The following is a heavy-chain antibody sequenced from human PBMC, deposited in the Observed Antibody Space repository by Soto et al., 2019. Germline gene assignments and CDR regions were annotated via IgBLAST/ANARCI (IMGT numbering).Heavy chain of an antibody. CDR3: ARSGPPYDTLTGPQERYFDY. J-gene: IGHJ4*02. CDR2: IYPGDSDT. Sequence: PGESLKISCKGSGYSFTSYWIGWVRQMPGKGLEWMGIIYPGDSDTRYSPSFQGQVTISADKSISTAYLQWSSLKASDTAMYYCARSGPPYDTLTGPQERYFDYWGQGTLVTVSS. D-gene: IGHD3-9*01. CDR1: GYSFTSYW. V-gene: IGHV5-51*01.